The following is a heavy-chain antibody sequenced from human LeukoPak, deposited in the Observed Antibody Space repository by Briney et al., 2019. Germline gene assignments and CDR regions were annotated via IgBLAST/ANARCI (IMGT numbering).Heavy chain of an antibody. CDR1: GFTFSDYY. Sequence: GGSLRLSCAASGFTFSDYYMSWFRQAPGKGLEWVANITSSSSTIYYADSVKGRFPISRDNAKNSLHLQINSLRAEDTAVYCCARDLSCYGSGIGLWGQGTLVTVSS. V-gene: IGHV3-11*04. J-gene: IGHJ4*02. CDR3: ARDLSCYGSGIGL. CDR2: ITSSSSTI. D-gene: IGHD3-10*01.